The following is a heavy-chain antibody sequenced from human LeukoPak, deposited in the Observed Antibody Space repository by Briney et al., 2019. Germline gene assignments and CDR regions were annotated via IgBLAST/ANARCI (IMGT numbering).Heavy chain of an antibody. Sequence: GGSLRHSCDASGLTLCSYSMNWLRQAPGKGLEWVSSISTSSSYIYSADSVKGRFTISRDNAKNSLYLQMNSLRPESPVIYYCDRDTFTPDVFNIWGQARMVTVSS. V-gene: IGHV3-21*01. D-gene: IGHD3-16*01. CDR3: DRDTFTPDVFNI. CDR1: GLTLCSYS. CDR2: ISTSSSYI. J-gene: IGHJ3*02.